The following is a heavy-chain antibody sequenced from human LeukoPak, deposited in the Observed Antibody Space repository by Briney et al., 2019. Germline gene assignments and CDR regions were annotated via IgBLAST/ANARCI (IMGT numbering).Heavy chain of an antibody. V-gene: IGHV1-3*01. CDR1: GYTFTSYA. CDR2: INAGNGNT. CDR3: ARDPFEDD. J-gene: IGHJ4*02. Sequence: ASVKVSCKASGYTFTSYAMHWVRQAPGQRLEWTGWINAGNGNTKYSQKFQGRVTMTRDTSTSTVYMELSSLRSEDTAVYYCARDPFEDDWGQGTLVTVSS.